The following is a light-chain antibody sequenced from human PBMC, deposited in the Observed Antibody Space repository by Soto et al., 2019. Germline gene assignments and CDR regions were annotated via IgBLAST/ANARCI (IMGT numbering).Light chain of an antibody. CDR3: HQYNNWPPIT. V-gene: IGKV3-11*01. CDR2: DAS. CDR1: QSVSSY. J-gene: IGKJ5*01. Sequence: EIVWTQSPATLSLSPGERATLSCRASQSVSSYLAWYQQKPGQAPRLLIYDASNRATGIPARFSGSGSGTEFTLTISSLQSEDFAVYYCHQYNNWPPITFGQGTRLEI.